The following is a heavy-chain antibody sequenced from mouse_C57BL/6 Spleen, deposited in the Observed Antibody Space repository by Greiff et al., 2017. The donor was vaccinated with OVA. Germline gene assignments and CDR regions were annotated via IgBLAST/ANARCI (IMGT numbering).Heavy chain of an antibody. CDR2: IDPETGGT. D-gene: IGHD2-1*01. Sequence: VKLMESGAELVRPGASVTLSCKASGYTFTDYEMHWVKQTPVHGLEWIGAIDPETGGTAYNQKFKGKAILTADKSSSTAYMELRSLTSEDSAVYYCTSLLYYTWFAYWGQGTLVTVSA. J-gene: IGHJ3*01. V-gene: IGHV1-15*01. CDR1: GYTFTDYE. CDR3: TSLLYYTWFAY.